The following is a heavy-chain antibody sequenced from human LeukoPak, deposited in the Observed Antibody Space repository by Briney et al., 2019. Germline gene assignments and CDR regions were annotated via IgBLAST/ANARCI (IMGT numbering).Heavy chain of an antibody. CDR2: IRSTGSST. CDR3: ARARRGYSYGH. J-gene: IGHJ4*02. CDR1: GFTFRDYD. D-gene: IGHD5-18*01. V-gene: IGHV3-11*01. Sequence: GGSLRLSCTASGFTFRDYDVTWIRQAPGKGLEWVSYIRSTGSSTAYADSVKGRFAISRDNAKNSLYLQMNSLRAEDTAVYYCARARRGYSYGHWGQGTLVTVSS.